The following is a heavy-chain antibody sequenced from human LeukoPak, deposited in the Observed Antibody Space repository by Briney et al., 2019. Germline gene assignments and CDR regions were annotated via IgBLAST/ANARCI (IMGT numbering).Heavy chain of an antibody. J-gene: IGHJ4*02. CDR2: IYPGDSNT. Sequence: GESLKISCKGSGYSFSSYWIGWVRQMPGKGLEWMGIIYPGDSNTRYSPSFQGQVTISADKFISTAYLQWSSLKASDAAMYYCARFLYASGRIFDFWGQGTLVTVSS. CDR3: ARFLYASGRIFDF. V-gene: IGHV5-51*03. CDR1: GYSFSSYW. D-gene: IGHD3-10*01.